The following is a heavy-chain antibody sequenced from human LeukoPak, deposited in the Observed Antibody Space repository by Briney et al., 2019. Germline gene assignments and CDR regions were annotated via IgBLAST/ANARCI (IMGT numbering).Heavy chain of an antibody. CDR2: VTGSGGRT. CDR3: AKLGGHDAFDI. V-gene: IGHV3-23*01. Sequence: PGGSLRLSCAASGFTFSSYAMSWVRQAPGKGLEWVSGVTGSGGRTYYAESVKGRFTISRDNSKNTLYLQMNSLRAEDTAVYYCAKLGGHDAFDIWGQGTMVTVSS. J-gene: IGHJ3*02. CDR1: GFTFSSYA. D-gene: IGHD2-15*01.